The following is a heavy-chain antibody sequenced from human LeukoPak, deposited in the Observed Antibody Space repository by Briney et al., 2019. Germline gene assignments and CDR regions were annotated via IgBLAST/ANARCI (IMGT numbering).Heavy chain of an antibody. CDR3: ARTTVTTFGDWFDP. Sequence: GGSLRLSCAASGFTFSSYSMNWVRQAPGKGLEWVSSISSSSSYIHSADSVRGRFTISRDNAKNSLYLRMNSLRAEDTAVYYCARTTVTTFGDWFDPWGQGTLVTVSS. CDR2: ISSSSSYI. D-gene: IGHD4-17*01. J-gene: IGHJ5*02. V-gene: IGHV3-21*01. CDR1: GFTFSSYS.